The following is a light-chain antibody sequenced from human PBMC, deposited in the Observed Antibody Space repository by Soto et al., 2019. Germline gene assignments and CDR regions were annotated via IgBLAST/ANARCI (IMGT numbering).Light chain of an antibody. CDR1: ASDIGNYNY. CDR3: SSYTSSSTPFYV. Sequence: QSALTQPASVSGSPGQSITISCTGTASDIGNYNYVSWYQLHPGKAPKLLIYGVSNRPSGVSNRFSGSKSGNAASLTISGLQAEDEADYYCSSYTSSSTPFYVFGTGTKLTVL. J-gene: IGLJ1*01. V-gene: IGLV2-14*01. CDR2: GVS.